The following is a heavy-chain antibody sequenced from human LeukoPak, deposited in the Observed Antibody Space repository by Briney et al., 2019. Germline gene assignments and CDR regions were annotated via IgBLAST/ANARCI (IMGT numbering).Heavy chain of an antibody. D-gene: IGHD3-16*01. CDR3: ARGGLRADFDY. V-gene: IGHV4-59*12. J-gene: IGHJ4*02. CDR1: GCSISSYY. CDR2: IYYSGST. Sequence: SGTLFLSCAASGCSISSYYWSWVRQPPGKGLEWVGYIYYSGSTNYNPSLKSRVTVSVDTSKNQFSLKLSSVTAADTAVYYCARGGLRADFDYWGQGTLVTVSS.